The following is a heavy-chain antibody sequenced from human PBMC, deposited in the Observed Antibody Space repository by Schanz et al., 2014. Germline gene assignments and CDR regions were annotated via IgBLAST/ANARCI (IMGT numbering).Heavy chain of an antibody. Sequence: EVQLMESGGGLVQPGGSLRLSCTASGFTFSDYWMSWVRQAPGKGLEWVSAISGSGGSTYYADSVRGRFTISRDNSRSTMYLQMNSLRAEDTAVYFCAKDLGVDCGDGCFNWYFDLWGRGTLVTVSS. CDR2: ISGSGGST. V-gene: IGHV3-23*01. CDR1: GFTFSDYW. CDR3: AKDLGVDCGDGCFNWYFDL. J-gene: IGHJ2*01. D-gene: IGHD2-21*02.